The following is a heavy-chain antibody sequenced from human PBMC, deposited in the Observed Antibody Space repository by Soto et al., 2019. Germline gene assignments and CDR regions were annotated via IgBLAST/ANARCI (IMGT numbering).Heavy chain of an antibody. J-gene: IGHJ4*02. D-gene: IGHD5-12*01. V-gene: IGHV4-39*02. CDR1: GGSISNSNYY. CDR3: AKDGDIVPGAHFDY. CDR2: IYYTGNT. Sequence: SETLSLTCTVSGGSISNSNYYWGWIRQPPGKGLEWIGSIYYTGNTYYNPSLKSRVTISVDTSKNQFSLKLGSVTASDTAIYFCAKDGDIVPGAHFDYWGQGAPVTVSS.